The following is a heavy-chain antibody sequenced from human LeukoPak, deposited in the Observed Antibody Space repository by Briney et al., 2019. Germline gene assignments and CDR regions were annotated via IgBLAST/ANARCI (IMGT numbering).Heavy chain of an antibody. CDR2: IGTAGDT. V-gene: IGHV3-13*01. CDR1: GFTFSSYD. Sequence: GGSLRLSCAASGFTFSSYDMHWVRQATGKGLEWVSAIGTAGDTYYPGSVKGRFAISRENAKNSLCLQMNSLRAGDTAVYYCARAVLPQDAFDIWAQGTMVTVSS. J-gene: IGHJ3*02. CDR3: ARAVLPQDAFDI.